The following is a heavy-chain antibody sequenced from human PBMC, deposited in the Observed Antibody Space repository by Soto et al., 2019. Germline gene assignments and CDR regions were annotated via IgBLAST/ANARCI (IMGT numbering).Heavy chain of an antibody. Sequence: EVQLVESGGGLIPPGGSLRLSCAASGFLVNSAYMTWVRQAPGKGLEWLSMINSDGSTLYAESVKGRFTISRDNSKTGLDLQMNSLRAEDTAMYYCARSGYSFAWGYWGQGTLVIVTS. CDR1: GFLVNSAY. CDR3: ARSGYSFAWGY. J-gene: IGHJ4*02. D-gene: IGHD5-18*01. CDR2: INSDGST. V-gene: IGHV3-53*01.